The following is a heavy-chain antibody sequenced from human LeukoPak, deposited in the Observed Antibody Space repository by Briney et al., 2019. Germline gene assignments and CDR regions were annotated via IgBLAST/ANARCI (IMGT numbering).Heavy chain of an antibody. V-gene: IGHV4-59*01. Sequence: PSETLSLTCTVSGGSISSYYWSWIRQPPGKGLEWIGYIYYSGSTNYNPSLKSRVTISVDTSKNQFSLKLSSVTAADTAVYYYARVRAYYGSGSYYNDYYYYMDVWGKGTTVTISS. CDR2: IYYSGST. J-gene: IGHJ6*03. CDR3: ARVRAYYGSGSYYNDYYYYMDV. CDR1: GGSISSYY. D-gene: IGHD3-10*01.